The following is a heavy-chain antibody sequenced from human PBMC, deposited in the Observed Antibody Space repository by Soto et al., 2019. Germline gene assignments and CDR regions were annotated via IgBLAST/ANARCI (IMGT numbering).Heavy chain of an antibody. CDR3: AKDLGPLKLLNYVFYGLDV. CDR1: GFTVGSSY. J-gene: IGHJ6*02. D-gene: IGHD2-21*02. CDR2: IESGGTA. Sequence: PGGSLRLSCNASGFTVGSSYMSWVRQAPGMGLEWVAVIESGGTAHYADSVKGRFTISRDNPNNIIYLQLHTLRAEDTAVYYCAKDLGPLKLLNYVFYGLDVWGQGTTVTVSS. V-gene: IGHV3-53*01.